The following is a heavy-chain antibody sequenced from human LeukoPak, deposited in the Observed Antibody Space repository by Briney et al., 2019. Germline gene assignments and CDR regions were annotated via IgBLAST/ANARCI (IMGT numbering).Heavy chain of an antibody. CDR3: ARRYCSSTSCTLDY. D-gene: IGHD2-2*01. Sequence: GGSLRLSCTASGFTFSSYEMNWVRQAPGKGLEWVSYISSGTTTIYYAGSVKGRFTVSRDNAKNSLYLQMNSLRAEDTAVYYCARRYCSSTSCTLDYWGQGTLVTVSS. CDR1: GFTFSSYE. V-gene: IGHV3-48*03. CDR2: ISSGTTTI. J-gene: IGHJ4*02.